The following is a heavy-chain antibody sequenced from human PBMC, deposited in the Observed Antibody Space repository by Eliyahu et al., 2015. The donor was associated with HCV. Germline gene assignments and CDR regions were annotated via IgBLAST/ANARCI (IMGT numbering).Heavy chain of an antibody. Sequence: QVQLQESGPGLVKPSETLSLTCTVSGGSISSYYWSWIRQPPGKGLEWIGYIYYSGSTNYNPSLKSRVTISVDTSKNQFSLKLSSVTAADTAVYYCARGLGYNDYWGQGTLVTVSS. V-gene: IGHV4-59*01. CDR1: GGSISSYY. CDR3: ARGLGYNDY. CDR2: IYYSGST. D-gene: IGHD5-24*01. J-gene: IGHJ4*02.